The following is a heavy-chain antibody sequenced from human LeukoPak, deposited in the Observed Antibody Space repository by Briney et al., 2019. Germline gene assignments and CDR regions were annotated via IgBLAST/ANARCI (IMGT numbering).Heavy chain of an antibody. CDR1: GFTFSSYS. Sequence: GGSLRLSCAASGFTFSSYSMNWVRQAPGKGLEWVSSISSSSSYIYYADSVKGRFTISRDNAKNSLYLQMNSLRAEDTAVYYCARGGAVTIYLGPSGAQTGAEQYYFDYWGQGTLVTVSS. J-gene: IGHJ4*02. CDR2: ISSSSSYI. CDR3: ARGGAVTIYLGPSGAQTGAEQYYFDY. V-gene: IGHV3-21*01. D-gene: IGHD4-17*01.